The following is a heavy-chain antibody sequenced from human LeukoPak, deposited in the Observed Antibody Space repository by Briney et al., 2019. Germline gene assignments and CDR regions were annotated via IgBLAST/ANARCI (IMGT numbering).Heavy chain of an antibody. CDR2: IGIDSGNT. J-gene: IGHJ4*02. CDR3: ARDYKYAFDN. V-gene: IGHV3-11*06. D-gene: IGHD5-24*01. Sequence: GGSLRLSRAASGFTFSDHSMNWVRQAPGKGLEWISYIGIDSGNTNYADSVKGRFTISGDKAKNSLYLQMNSVRVEDTAVYYCARDYKYAFDNWGQGTLVTVSS. CDR1: GFTFSDHS.